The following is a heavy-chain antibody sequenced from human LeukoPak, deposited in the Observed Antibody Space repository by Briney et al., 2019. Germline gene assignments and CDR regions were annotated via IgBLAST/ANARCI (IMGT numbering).Heavy chain of an antibody. V-gene: IGHV4-39*01. J-gene: IGHJ4*02. Sequence: SETLSLTCTVSGGSISSSSYYWGWIRQPPGKGLEWIGSIYYSGSTYYNPSLKSRVTISVDTSKNQFSLKLSSVTAADTAVYYCARSDIVATIPFDYWGQGALVTVSS. CDR2: IYYSGST. CDR1: GGSISSSSYY. CDR3: ARSDIVATIPFDY. D-gene: IGHD5-12*01.